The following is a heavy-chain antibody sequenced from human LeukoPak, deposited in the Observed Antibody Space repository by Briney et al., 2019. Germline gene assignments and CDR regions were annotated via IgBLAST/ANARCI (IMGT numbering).Heavy chain of an antibody. CDR3: ARDRHWGGYDYLSDY. D-gene: IGHD5-12*01. Sequence: GASVKVSCKASGYTFTSYGISWVRQAPGQGLEWMGWISAYNGNTNYAQKLQGRVTMTTDTSTSTAYMELRSLRSDDTAVYYCARDRHWGGYDYLSDYWGQGTLVTVSS. CDR2: ISAYNGNT. V-gene: IGHV1-18*01. CDR1: GYTFTSYG. J-gene: IGHJ4*02.